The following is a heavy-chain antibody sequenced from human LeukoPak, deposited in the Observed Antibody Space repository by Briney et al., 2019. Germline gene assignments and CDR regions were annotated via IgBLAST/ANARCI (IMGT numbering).Heavy chain of an antibody. CDR2: IYPSGST. D-gene: IGHD1-1*01. CDR3: AREGTDGFDY. V-gene: IGHV4-61*02. Sequence: PSETLSLTCSVSGGSFSSGSYYWSWIRQPAGKGLEWIGRIYPSGSTNYNPSLKSRVIISVDTSKNQFSLNLNSVTAADTAVYYCAREGTDGFDYWGQGALVTVSS. CDR1: GGSFSSGSYY. J-gene: IGHJ4*02.